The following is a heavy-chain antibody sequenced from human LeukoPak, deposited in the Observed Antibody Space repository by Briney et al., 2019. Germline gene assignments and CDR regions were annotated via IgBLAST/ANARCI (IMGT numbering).Heavy chain of an antibody. J-gene: IGHJ4*02. V-gene: IGHV4-59*01. CDR3: ARCLRDSSGYYSVY. CDR1: GGSNSRNY. Sequence: SETLSLTCTVSGGSNSRNYWSWIRQPPGKGLEWIGYVYHSGSTNYNPSLKSRVTISVDTSKNQFSLKLSSVTAADTAVYYCARCLRDSSGYYSVYWGRGTLVTVSS. CDR2: VYHSGST. D-gene: IGHD3-22*01.